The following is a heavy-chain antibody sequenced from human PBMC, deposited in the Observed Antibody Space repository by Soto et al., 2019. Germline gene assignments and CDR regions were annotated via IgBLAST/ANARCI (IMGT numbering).Heavy chain of an antibody. J-gene: IGHJ5*02. V-gene: IGHV4-34*01. Sequence: SETLSLTCAVYGGSFSGYYWSWIRQPPGKGLEWIGEINHSGSTNYNPSLKSRVTISVDTSKNQFSLKLSSVTAADTAVYYCARRAKQQYQLLGWFDPWGQGTLVTVSS. CDR3: ARRAKQQYQLLGWFDP. CDR1: GGSFSGYY. CDR2: INHSGST. D-gene: IGHD2-2*01.